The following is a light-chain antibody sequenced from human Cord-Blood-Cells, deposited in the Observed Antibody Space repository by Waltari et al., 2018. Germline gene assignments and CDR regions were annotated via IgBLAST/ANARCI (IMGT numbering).Light chain of an antibody. CDR2: DVS. Sequence: QSALTQPASVSGSPGQSLTTSCTGPSREVGGYNYVSWYKQHPGNTPKLMIYDVSNRPSGVSNRVSVSKSGNTASLTICGLQAEDEADYYCSSYTSSSTRVFGGGTKLTVL. V-gene: IGLV2-14*01. CDR3: SSYTSSSTRV. J-gene: IGLJ3*02. CDR1: SREVGGYNY.